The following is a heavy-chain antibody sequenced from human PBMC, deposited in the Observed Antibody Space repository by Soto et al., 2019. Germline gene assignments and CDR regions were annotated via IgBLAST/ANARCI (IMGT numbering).Heavy chain of an antibody. V-gene: IGHV4-30-4*01. Sequence: QVQLQESGPGLVKPSQTLSLTCTVSGGSISSGDYYWSWIRQPPGKGLEWIGYIYYSGSTYYNPSLKSRVTIAVDTSKYQFSLKLSSVTAADTAVYYCARGGRVQELRYFDWLPPIDYWGQGTLVTVSS. CDR2: IYYSGST. D-gene: IGHD3-9*01. J-gene: IGHJ4*02. CDR3: ARGGRVQELRYFDWLPPIDY. CDR1: GGSISSGDYY.